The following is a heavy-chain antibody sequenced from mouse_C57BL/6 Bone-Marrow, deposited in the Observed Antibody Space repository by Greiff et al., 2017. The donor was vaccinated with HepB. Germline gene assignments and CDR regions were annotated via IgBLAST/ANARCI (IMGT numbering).Heavy chain of an antibody. D-gene: IGHD2-1*01. V-gene: IGHV2-5*01. Sequence: VQLQQSGPGLVQPSQSLSITCTVSGFSLTSYGVHWVRQSPGKGLEWLGVIWRGGSTDYNAAFMSRLSITKDNSKSHVFFKMNSLQADDTAIYYCAKNKGGYYGLFAYWGQGTLVTVSA. CDR1: GFSLTSYG. J-gene: IGHJ3*01. CDR2: IWRGGST. CDR3: AKNKGGYYGLFAY.